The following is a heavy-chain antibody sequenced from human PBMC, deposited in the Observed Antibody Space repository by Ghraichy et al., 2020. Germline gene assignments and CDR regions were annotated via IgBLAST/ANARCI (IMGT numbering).Heavy chain of an antibody. J-gene: IGHJ3*02. D-gene: IGHD2-2*01. Sequence: SGPTLVKPTQTLTLTCTFSGFSLSTSGVGVGWIRQPPGKALEWLALIYWDDDKRYSPSLKSRRTITKDTSKNQVVLTMTKLDPVDTATSYCAHSDVVVPAAGPIAAARAFDIWGQGTMVTVSS. V-gene: IGHV2-5*02. CDR3: AHSDVVVPAAGPIAAARAFDI. CDR1: GFSLSTSGVG. CDR2: IYWDDDK.